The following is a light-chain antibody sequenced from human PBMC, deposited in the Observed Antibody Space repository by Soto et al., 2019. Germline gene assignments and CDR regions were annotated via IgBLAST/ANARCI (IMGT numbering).Light chain of an antibody. CDR2: GAY. J-gene: IGKJ1*01. CDR1: QSVSNNF. CDR3: QKYGSSGT. V-gene: IGKV3-20*01. Sequence: EIVLTQSPGTLSLSPGERATLSCRASQSVSNNFLAWYQQKPGQAPRLLIYGAYNRATGIPDRFSGSGCGTEFTITISRLEPEDFAVYYCQKYGSSGTFGQGTKVDIK.